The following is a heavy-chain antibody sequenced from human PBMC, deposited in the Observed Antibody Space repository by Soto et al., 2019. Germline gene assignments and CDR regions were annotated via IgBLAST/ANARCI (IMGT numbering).Heavy chain of an antibody. CDR1: GGSIGVYY. V-gene: IGHV4-59*12. J-gene: IGHJ4*02. D-gene: IGHD5-18*01. CDR3: ARATYRRDGYLMRTPQVDS. CDR2: INDGGSA. Sequence: KSSETLSLTCSWYGGSIGVYYWAWIRLSPGAGLEWIGFINDGGSANYNPSLERRVTISLDPSKPQSSLRLNSATAADTALYYCARATYRRDGYLMRTPQVDSWGQGIRVTVSS.